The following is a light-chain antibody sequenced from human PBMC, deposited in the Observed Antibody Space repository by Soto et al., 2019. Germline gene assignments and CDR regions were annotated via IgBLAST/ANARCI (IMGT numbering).Light chain of an antibody. V-gene: IGLV2-11*01. Sequence: QSVLTQPRSVSGSPGQSITISCSGNSSEVGGYNYVSWYQQHPSKAPNLIIYDVTKRPSGVPDRFSGSKSGNTASLTISVLQAEDEADYYCCSYAGRYTPYVFATGTKVTVL. CDR2: DVT. CDR3: CSYAGRYTPYV. J-gene: IGLJ1*01. CDR1: SSEVGGYNY.